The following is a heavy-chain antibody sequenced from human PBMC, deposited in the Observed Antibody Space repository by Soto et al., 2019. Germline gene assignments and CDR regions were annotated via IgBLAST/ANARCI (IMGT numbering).Heavy chain of an antibody. V-gene: IGHV3-33*01. CDR1: GFTFSSYG. J-gene: IGHJ6*02. Sequence: QVQLVESGGGVVQPGRSLRLSCAASGFTFSSYGMHWVRQAPGKGLEWVAVIWFDGSNKYYADSVKGRFTISRDNSKNTLYLQMNSLRAEDTAVYYCARVSIIAAPARGMDVWGQGTTVTVSS. CDR3: ARVSIIAAPARGMDV. D-gene: IGHD6-6*01. CDR2: IWFDGSNK.